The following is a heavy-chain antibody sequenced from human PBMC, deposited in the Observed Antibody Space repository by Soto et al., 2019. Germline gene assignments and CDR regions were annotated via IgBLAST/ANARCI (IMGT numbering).Heavy chain of an antibody. J-gene: IGHJ4*02. Sequence: SVKVSCKASGGTFSSYTISWVRQASGQGLEWMGRIIPILGIANYAQKFQGRVTITADKSTSTAYMELSSLRSEDTAVYYCARVRYCSSTSCLMQFDYWGQGTLVTVSS. D-gene: IGHD2-2*01. CDR1: GGTFSSYT. CDR3: ARVRYCSSTSCLMQFDY. CDR2: IIPILGIA. V-gene: IGHV1-69*02.